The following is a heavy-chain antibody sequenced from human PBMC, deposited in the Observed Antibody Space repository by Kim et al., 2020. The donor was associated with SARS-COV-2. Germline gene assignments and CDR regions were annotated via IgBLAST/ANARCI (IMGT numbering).Heavy chain of an antibody. CDR2: ISGSGGST. CDR3: AKEGGPGYCSSTGCYGPWFDP. Sequence: GGSLRLSCAASGFTFSSYAMSWVRQAPGKGLEWVSAISGSGGSTYYADSVKGRFTISRDNSKNTLYLQMNSLRAEDTAVYYCAKEGGPGYCSSTGCYGPWFDPWGQGTLVTVSS. D-gene: IGHD2-2*01. J-gene: IGHJ5*02. V-gene: IGHV3-23*01. CDR1: GFTFSSYA.